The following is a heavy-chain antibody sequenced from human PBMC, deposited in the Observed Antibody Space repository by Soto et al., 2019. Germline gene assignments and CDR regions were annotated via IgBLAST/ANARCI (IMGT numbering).Heavy chain of an antibody. Sequence: QVQLVESGGGVVQPGRSLRLSCAASGFTFSSYDMHWVRKAPGKGLEWVAVISYDGSNKYYADSVKGRFTISRDNSKNTLYLQMNRLRAEDTAVYYCALGRFDYWGQATLFTVSS. CDR1: GFTFSSYD. J-gene: IGHJ4*02. CDR2: ISYDGSNK. D-gene: IGHD7-27*01. V-gene: IGHV3-30-3*01. CDR3: ALGRFDY.